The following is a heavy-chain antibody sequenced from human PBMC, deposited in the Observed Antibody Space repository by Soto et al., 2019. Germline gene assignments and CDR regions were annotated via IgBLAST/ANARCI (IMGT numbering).Heavy chain of an antibody. J-gene: IGHJ4*02. Sequence: QVQLQESGPGLVKASETLSLTCAVSGGSISDNNWWSWVRQPPGKGLEWIGEIYHRGTTNYNPPLKSRVTISMDKSKNQISMVLNSVTAADSAVYYCARHIGVAGTRGFDYWGQGTLVTVSS. CDR2: IYHRGTT. D-gene: IGHD6-19*01. V-gene: IGHV4-4*02. CDR3: ARHIGVAGTRGFDY. CDR1: GGSISDNNW.